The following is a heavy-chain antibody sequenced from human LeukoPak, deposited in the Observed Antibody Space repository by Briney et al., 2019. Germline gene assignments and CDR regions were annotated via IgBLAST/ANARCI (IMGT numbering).Heavy chain of an antibody. CDR2: INWNGGST. J-gene: IGHJ4*02. V-gene: IGHV3-20*04. Sequence: GGPLRLSCAASGFTFSTFWMHWVRQVPGKGLVWVSGINWNGGSTGYADSVKGRFTISRDNAKNSLYLQMNSLRAEDTALYYCARVLGYNWNEYYFDYWGQGTLVTVSS. D-gene: IGHD1-1*01. CDR1: GFTFSTFW. CDR3: ARVLGYNWNEYYFDY.